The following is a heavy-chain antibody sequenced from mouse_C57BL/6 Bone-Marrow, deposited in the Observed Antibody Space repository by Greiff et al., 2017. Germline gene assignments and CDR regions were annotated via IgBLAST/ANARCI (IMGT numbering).Heavy chain of an antibody. CDR3: ASPLCVSSPAWFAY. J-gene: IGHJ3*01. V-gene: IGHV1-81*01. CDR2: IYPRSGNT. D-gene: IGHD1-1*01. Sequence: QVQLQQSGAELARPGASVKLSCKASGYTFTSYGISWVKQRTGQGLEWIGEIYPRSGNTYYNEKFKGKATLTADKSSSTAYMALRILTSEDSAFYFCASPLCVSSPAWFAYWGQGTLVTVSA. CDR1: GYTFTSYG.